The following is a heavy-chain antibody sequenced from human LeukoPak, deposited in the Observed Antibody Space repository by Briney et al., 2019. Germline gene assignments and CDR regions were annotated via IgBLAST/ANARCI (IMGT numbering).Heavy chain of an antibody. CDR1: GYTFTNYY. Sequence: ASVKVSCKASGYTFTNYYMHWVRQAPGQGLEWMAMINPSGGSTTYAQKFQGRVTMTRDKSTSTVYMELSSLRSEDTAVYYCARTGYSRPRAHFDYWGQGTLVTVSS. CDR3: ARTGYSRPRAHFDY. J-gene: IGHJ4*02. D-gene: IGHD6-13*01. CDR2: INPSGGST. V-gene: IGHV1-46*01.